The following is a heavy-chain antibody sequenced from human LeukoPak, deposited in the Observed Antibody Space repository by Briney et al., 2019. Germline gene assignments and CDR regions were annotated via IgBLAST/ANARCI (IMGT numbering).Heavy chain of an antibody. CDR2: ISGSGGST. D-gene: IGHD2-2*01. V-gene: IGHV3-23*01. J-gene: IGHJ4*02. CDR1: GFTFSNAW. Sequence: GGSLRLSCAASGFTFSNAWMSWVRQAPGKGLEWVSAISGSGGSTYYADSVKGRFTISRDNSKNTLYLQMNSLRAEDTAVYYCAKRYCSSTSCLYIDYWGQGTLVTVSS. CDR3: AKRYCSSTSCLYIDY.